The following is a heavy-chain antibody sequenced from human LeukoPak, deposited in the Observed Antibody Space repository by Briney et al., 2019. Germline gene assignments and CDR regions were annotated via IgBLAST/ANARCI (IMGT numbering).Heavy chain of an antibody. CDR1: GGSISGYY. CDR2: IYTSAT. V-gene: IGHV4-4*07. Sequence: NPSETLSLTCTVSGGSISGYYWSWIRQPAGKGLEWIGRIYTSATNYNPSLKSRVTMSLDTSKNQVSLRLSSVTATDTAVYYCARDDPSWGLLWGQGTLVTVSS. J-gene: IGHJ4*02. D-gene: IGHD7-27*01. CDR3: ARDDPSWGLL.